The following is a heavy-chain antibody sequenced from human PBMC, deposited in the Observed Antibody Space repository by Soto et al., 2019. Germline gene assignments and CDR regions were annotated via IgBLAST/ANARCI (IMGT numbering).Heavy chain of an antibody. CDR3: AREEAAMVSGDYYGMDV. V-gene: IGHV4-4*07. Sequence: SETLSLTCTVSGGSISSYYWSWIRQPAGKGLEWIGRIYTSGSTNYNPSLKSRVTMSVDTSKNQFPLKLSSVTAADTAVYYCAREEAAMVSGDYYGMDVWGQGTTVTVSS. CDR1: GGSISSYY. J-gene: IGHJ6*02. D-gene: IGHD5-18*01. CDR2: IYTSGST.